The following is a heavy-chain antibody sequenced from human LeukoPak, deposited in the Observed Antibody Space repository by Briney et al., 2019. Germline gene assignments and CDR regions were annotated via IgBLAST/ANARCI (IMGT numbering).Heavy chain of an antibody. CDR1: GFTFSSYS. CDR2: IYYSGST. CDR3: ACGRRRGTFDY. J-gene: IGHJ4*02. V-gene: IGHV4-59*08. Sequence: GSLRLSCAASGFTFSSYSMNWVRQPPGKGLEWIGSIYYSGSTYYNPSLTSRVTISVDTSKNQFSLKLTSVTAADTAVYYCACGRRRGTFDYWGQGTLVTVSS.